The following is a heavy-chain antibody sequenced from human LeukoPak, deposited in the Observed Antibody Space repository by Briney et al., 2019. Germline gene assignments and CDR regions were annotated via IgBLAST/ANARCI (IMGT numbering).Heavy chain of an antibody. J-gene: IGHJ4*02. Sequence: GGSLRLSCAASGFTFSSYGMHWVRQAPGKGLEWVAVISYDGSNKYYADSVKGRFTISRDNSKNTLYLQMNSLRAEDTAVYYCARDGQDYGDYFWYFDYWGQGTLVTVSS. D-gene: IGHD4-17*01. V-gene: IGHV3-30*03. CDR3: ARDGQDYGDYFWYFDY. CDR2: ISYDGSNK. CDR1: GFTFSSYG.